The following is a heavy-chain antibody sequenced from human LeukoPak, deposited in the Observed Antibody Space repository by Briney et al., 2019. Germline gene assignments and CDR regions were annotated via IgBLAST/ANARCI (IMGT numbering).Heavy chain of an antibody. CDR3: AKGISGSCYTGLGF. J-gene: IGHJ4*02. V-gene: IGHV3-23*05. Sequence: GGSLRLSCAASGFTFSSFAMSWVRLAPGKGLQWISCIYGSNNNTYYTDSVTGRFTISRDNSKTTLFLQMNSLRAEDTAVYYCAKGISGSCYTGLGFWGQGTLVTASS. D-gene: IGHD2-2*02. CDR2: IYGSNNNT. CDR1: GFTFSSFA.